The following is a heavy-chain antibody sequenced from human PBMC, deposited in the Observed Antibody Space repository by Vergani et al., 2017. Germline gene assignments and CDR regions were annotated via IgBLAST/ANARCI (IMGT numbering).Heavy chain of an antibody. CDR3: AKDGVREMATMLNYYYGMDV. Sequence: EVQLLESGGGLVQPGGSLRLSCAASGFTFSSYAMSWVRQAPGKGLEWVSAMWGSGGSTYYADSVKGRFTISRDNSKNTLYLQMNSLRAEDTAVYYCAKDGVREMATMLNYYYGMDVWGQGTTVTVSS. CDR2: MWGSGGST. D-gene: IGHD5-24*01. CDR1: GFTFSSYA. V-gene: IGHV3-23*01. J-gene: IGHJ6*02.